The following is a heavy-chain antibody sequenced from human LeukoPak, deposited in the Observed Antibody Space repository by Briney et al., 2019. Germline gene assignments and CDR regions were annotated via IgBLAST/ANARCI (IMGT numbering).Heavy chain of an antibody. CDR2: INDGGRT. V-gene: IGHV3-66*01. CDR1: GFTVSNNY. J-gene: IGHJ4*02. Sequence: GGSLRLSCAASGFTVSNNYMTWVRQAPGKGLGSVSVINDGGRTFYADSVKGRFTISRDNTKNMLYLQMSSLRAEDTAVYYCAGAPETGHWGQGTLVTVSS. CDR3: AGAPETGH. D-gene: IGHD5-24*01.